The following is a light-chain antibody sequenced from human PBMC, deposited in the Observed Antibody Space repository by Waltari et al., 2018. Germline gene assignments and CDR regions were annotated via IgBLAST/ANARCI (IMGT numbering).Light chain of an antibody. CDR2: RNT. J-gene: IGLJ2*01. CDR1: RSNIRAGHD. Sequence: QSVLTQPPSVSAAPGQQATISSTGSRSNIRAGHDVHWYQQFPGAAPKLLIYRNTNRPSGVPDRFSGSKSVTSASLAITGLQAEDEADYYCQSYDSSLSGSLFGGGTKLTVL. CDR3: QSYDSSLSGSL. V-gene: IGLV1-40*01.